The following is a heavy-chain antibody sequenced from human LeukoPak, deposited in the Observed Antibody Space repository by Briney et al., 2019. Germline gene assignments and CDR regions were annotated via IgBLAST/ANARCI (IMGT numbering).Heavy chain of an antibody. J-gene: IGHJ5*02. CDR3: ASVHNSRTYWFDP. CDR2: IYYSVGT. V-gene: IGHV4-59*01. D-gene: IGHD6-13*01. CDR1: GDSISNYY. Sequence: SETLSLTCIVSGDSISNYYWSWIRQPPGKGLEWIGYIYYSVGTNYNPSLKSRVTISVDTSKNQLSLKLSFVTAADTAVYYCASVHNSRTYWFDPWGQGTLVTVSS.